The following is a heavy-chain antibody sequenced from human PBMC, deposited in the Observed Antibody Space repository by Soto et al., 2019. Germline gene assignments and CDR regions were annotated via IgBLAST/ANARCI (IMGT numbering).Heavy chain of an antibody. Sequence: PGGSLRLSCAASGFAVSSNYMTWVRQAPGKGLEWVSVIHSGGDTHYADSVRGRFTISADTSQNQFSLHLNSVTPEDTAVYYCTRGKLTYHAMDVWGQGTTVTVSS. CDR3: TRGKLTYHAMDV. V-gene: IGHV3-66*01. CDR1: GFAVSSNY. CDR2: IHSGGDT. J-gene: IGHJ6*02. D-gene: IGHD1-7*01.